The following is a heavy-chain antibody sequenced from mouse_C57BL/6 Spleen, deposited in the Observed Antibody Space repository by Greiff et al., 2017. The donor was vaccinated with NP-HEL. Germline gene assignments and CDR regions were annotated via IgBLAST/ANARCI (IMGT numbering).Heavy chain of an antibody. V-gene: IGHV1-64*01. CDR3: ARQDLWYFDV. Sequence: QVQLQQPGAELVKPGASVKLSCKASGYTFTSYWMPWVKQRPGQGLEWIGMIHPNSGSTNYNEKFKSKATLTVDKSSSTAYMQLSSLTSEDSAVYYCARQDLWYFDVWGTGTTVTVSS. CDR2: IHPNSGST. J-gene: IGHJ1*03. CDR1: GYTFTSYW.